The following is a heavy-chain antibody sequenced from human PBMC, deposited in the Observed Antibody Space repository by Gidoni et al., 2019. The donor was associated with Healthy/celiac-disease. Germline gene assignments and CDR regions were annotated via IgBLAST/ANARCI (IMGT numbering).Heavy chain of an antibody. Sequence: EVQLLESGGGLVQPGGSLRLSCAASGFTLSSYAMSWVRQAPGKGLEWVSAISGSGGSTYYADSVKGRFTISRDNSKNTLYLQMNSLRAEDTAVYYCAKAPYGDDSYYYYYGMDVWGQGTTVTVSS. V-gene: IGHV3-23*01. D-gene: IGHD4-17*01. CDR3: AKAPYGDDSYYYYYGMDV. J-gene: IGHJ6*02. CDR2: ISGSGGST. CDR1: GFTLSSYA.